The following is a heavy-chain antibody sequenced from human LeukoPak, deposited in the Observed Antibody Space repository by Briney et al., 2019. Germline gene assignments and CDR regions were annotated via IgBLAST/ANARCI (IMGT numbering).Heavy chain of an antibody. CDR1: GGSISSGSYY. V-gene: IGHV4-61*02. CDR2: IYTSGST. CDR3: ARGMDSSGYYALDY. D-gene: IGHD3-22*01. Sequence: SETLSLTCTVSGGSISSGSYYWSWIRQPAGKGLEWIGRIYTSGSTNYNPSLKSRVTMSVDTSKNQFSLKLSSVTAADTAVYYCARGMDSSGYYALDYWGQGTLVTVSS. J-gene: IGHJ4*02.